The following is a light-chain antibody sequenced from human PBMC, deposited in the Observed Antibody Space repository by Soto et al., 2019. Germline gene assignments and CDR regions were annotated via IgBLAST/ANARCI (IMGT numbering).Light chain of an antibody. V-gene: IGLV1-44*01. CDR3: AAWDDSLDGPV. CDR1: SSDIGSNP. J-gene: IGLJ3*02. Sequence: QSVLTQPPSASGTPGQGVTIYCFGSSSDIGSNPVNWYQQLPGTAPKLPIYFNNQRPSGVPDRFSGSKSGTSASLAISGLQSEDEAQYYCAAWDDSLDGPVFGGGTKLTVL. CDR2: FNN.